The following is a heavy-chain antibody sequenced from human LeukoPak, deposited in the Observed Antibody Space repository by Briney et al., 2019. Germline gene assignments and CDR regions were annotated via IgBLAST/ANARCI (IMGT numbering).Heavy chain of an antibody. J-gene: IGHJ5*02. D-gene: IGHD5-18*01. V-gene: IGHV4-34*01. CDR3: ARQAGGYSYGLNWFGP. Sequence: SETLSLTCAVYGGSFSGYYWSWIRQPPGKGLEWIGEINHSGSTNYNPSLKSRVTISVDTSKNQFSLKLSSVTAADTAVYYCARQAGGYSYGLNWFGPWGQGTLVTVSS. CDR2: INHSGST. CDR1: GGSFSGYY.